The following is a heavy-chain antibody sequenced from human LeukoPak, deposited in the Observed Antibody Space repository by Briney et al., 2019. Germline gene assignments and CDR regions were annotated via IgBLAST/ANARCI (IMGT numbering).Heavy chain of an antibody. CDR2: ICPGDSDT. CDR1: GYDFTGYW. J-gene: IGHJ6*02. Sequence: GESLKISGKGSGYDFTGYWFGWVRQLPGKGLEWMGVICPGDSDTRYSPSFQGQVTISADKSISTASLQWSSLKASDTAMYYCARNMIRGKTYGMDVWGQGTTVTVSS. V-gene: IGHV5-51*01. D-gene: IGHD3-16*01. CDR3: ARNMIRGKTYGMDV.